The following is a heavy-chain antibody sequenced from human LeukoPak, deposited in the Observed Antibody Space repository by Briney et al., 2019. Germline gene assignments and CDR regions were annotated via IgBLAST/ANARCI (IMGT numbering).Heavy chain of an antibody. D-gene: IGHD3-10*01. CDR2: MFYSGSA. CDR1: GGSITSTSYY. Sequence: PSETLSLTCTVSGGSITSTSYYWGWIRQPPGKGLEWIGSMFYSGSAHYNPSLKSRVTISVDTSKNQFSLELSSVTAADTAVYFCARSTVTMIRGVTIFDSWGQGTLVTVSS. CDR3: ARSTVTMIRGVTIFDS. V-gene: IGHV4-39*01. J-gene: IGHJ4*02.